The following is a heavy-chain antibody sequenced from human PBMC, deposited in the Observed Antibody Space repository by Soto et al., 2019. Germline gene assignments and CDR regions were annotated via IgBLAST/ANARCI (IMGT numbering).Heavy chain of an antibody. D-gene: IGHD1-20*01. Sequence: ASVTVSCQASGYTFTSYGIAWMRQAPGQGLEWMGWISAYNGNTDYAQKVHGRVTMTSDTSTGTAYMELGSLRSDDTAVYYCARSLVTGTVRRSELYYYYGMDVWGQGTTVTVSS. CDR2: ISAYNGNT. CDR3: ARSLVTGTVRRSELYYYYGMDV. CDR1: GYTFTSYG. V-gene: IGHV1-18*01. J-gene: IGHJ6*02.